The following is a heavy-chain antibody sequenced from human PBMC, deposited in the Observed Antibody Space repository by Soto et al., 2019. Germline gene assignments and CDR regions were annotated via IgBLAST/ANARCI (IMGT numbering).Heavy chain of an antibody. CDR3: ARDDGCSGGSCYQTLYAFDI. CDR1: GGTFSSYA. CDR2: IIPIFGTA. D-gene: IGHD2-15*01. V-gene: IGHV1-69*13. J-gene: IGHJ3*02. Sequence: ASVKVSCKASGGTFSSYAISWVRQAPGQGLEWMGGIIPIFGTANYAQKFQGRVTITADESTSTAYMELSSLRSEDTAVYYCARDDGCSGGSCYQTLYAFDIWGQGTMVTVS.